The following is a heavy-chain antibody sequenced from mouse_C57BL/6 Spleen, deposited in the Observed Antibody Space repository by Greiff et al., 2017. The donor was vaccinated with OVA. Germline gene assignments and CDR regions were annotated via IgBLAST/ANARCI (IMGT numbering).Heavy chain of an antibody. D-gene: IGHD1-1*01. V-gene: IGHV2-2*01. J-gene: IGHJ4*01. CDR2: IWSGGST. CDR1: GFSLTSYG. Sequence: QVQLQQSGPGLVQPSQSLSITCTVSGFSLTSYGVHWVRQSPGKGLEWLGVIWSGGSTDYNAAFISRLSISKDNSKSQVFFKMNSLQADDTAIYYCARRDYGSSYPYAMDYWGQGTSVTVSS. CDR3: ARRDYGSSYPYAMDY.